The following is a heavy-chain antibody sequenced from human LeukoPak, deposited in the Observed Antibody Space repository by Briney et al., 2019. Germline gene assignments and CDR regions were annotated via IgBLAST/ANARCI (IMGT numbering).Heavy chain of an antibody. J-gene: IGHJ4*02. D-gene: IGHD4-23*01. CDR2: IASDGSST. V-gene: IGHV3-74*01. CDR3: ARGRPHGNDY. CDR1: GLTFSSHW. Sequence: GGSLRLSCAASGLTFSSHWMHWVRQAPGKGLVWVSRIASDGSSTTYADSVKGRFSISRDNAKNTLYLQMNSLRVEDTAVYYCARGRPHGNDYWGQGTLVTVSS.